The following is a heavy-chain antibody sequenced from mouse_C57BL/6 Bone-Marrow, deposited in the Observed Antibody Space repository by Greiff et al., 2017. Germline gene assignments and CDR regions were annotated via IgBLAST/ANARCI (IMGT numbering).Heavy chain of an antibody. D-gene: IGHD1-1*01. J-gene: IGHJ3*01. CDR3: ARHENYGSSLFAY. V-gene: IGHV1-62-2*01. Sequence: VQLQESGAELVKPGASVKLSCKASGYTFTEYTIHWVKQRSVQGLEWIGWFYPGSGSIKYNEKFKDKATLTADKSYSTVYMVPSILTSDASAVYFCARHENYGSSLFAYWCQGTLVTVSA. CDR2: FYPGSGSI. CDR1: GYTFTEYT.